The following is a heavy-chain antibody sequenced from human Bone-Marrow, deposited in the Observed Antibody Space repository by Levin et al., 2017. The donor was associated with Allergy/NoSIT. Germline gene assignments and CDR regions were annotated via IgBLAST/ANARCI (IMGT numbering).Heavy chain of an antibody. Sequence: ASVKVSCKASGYTFTSYGISWVRQAPGQGLEWMGWISAYNGNTNYAQKLQGRVTMTTDTSTSTAYMELRSLRSDDTAVYYCARVGCSSTSCYGPYYYYGMDVWGQGTTVTVSS. D-gene: IGHD2-2*01. V-gene: IGHV1-18*01. CDR3: ARVGCSSTSCYGPYYYYGMDV. CDR1: GYTFTSYG. J-gene: IGHJ6*02. CDR2: ISAYNGNT.